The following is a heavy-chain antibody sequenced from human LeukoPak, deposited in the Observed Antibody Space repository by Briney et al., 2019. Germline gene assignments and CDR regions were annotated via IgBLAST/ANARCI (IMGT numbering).Heavy chain of an antibody. CDR2: IYTSGST. J-gene: IGHJ4*02. Sequence: SETLSLTCTVSGGSISSYYWSWIRQPAGTALEWIGRIYTSGSTNYNPSLKSRVTMSVDTSKNQFSLKLSSVTAADTAVYYCARDTYYYDSSGYSFFDYWGQGTLVTVSS. D-gene: IGHD3-22*01. V-gene: IGHV4-4*07. CDR1: GGSISSYY. CDR3: ARDTYYYDSSGYSFFDY.